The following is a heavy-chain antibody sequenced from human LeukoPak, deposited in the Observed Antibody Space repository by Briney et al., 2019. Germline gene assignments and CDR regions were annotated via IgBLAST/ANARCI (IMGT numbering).Heavy chain of an antibody. D-gene: IGHD6-6*01. Sequence: GGSLRLSCAASGFTFDDYGMSWVRQAPGKGLEWVSGINWNGGSTGYADSVKGRFTISRDNAKSSLYLQMNSLRAEDTALYYCARLRVLYSSSGLPDYWGQGTLVTVSS. J-gene: IGHJ4*02. CDR1: GFTFDDYG. V-gene: IGHV3-20*04. CDR3: ARLRVLYSSSGLPDY. CDR2: INWNGGST.